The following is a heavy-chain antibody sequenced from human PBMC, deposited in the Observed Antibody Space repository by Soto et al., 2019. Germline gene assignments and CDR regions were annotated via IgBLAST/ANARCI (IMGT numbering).Heavy chain of an antibody. CDR3: ARDRNVVATILTYYGMDV. CDR2: IYYSGST. J-gene: IGHJ6*02. CDR1: GGSISSGDYY. V-gene: IGHV4-30-4*01. D-gene: IGHD5-12*01. Sequence: QVPLQEAGPGLVKPSQTMSPTCTVSGGSISSGDYYWSWIRQPPGKGLEWIGSIYYSGSTYYNPSLKSRVTIAVDTSKNHFALKLSSETAADTAVYYCARDRNVVATILTYYGMDVWGQGTTFTVSS.